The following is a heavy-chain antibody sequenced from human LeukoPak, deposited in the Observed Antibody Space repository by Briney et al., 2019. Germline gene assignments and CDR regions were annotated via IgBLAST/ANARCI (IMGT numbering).Heavy chain of an antibody. V-gene: IGHV4-4*07. CDR1: GGSISSYY. J-gene: IGHJ4*02. CDR2: IYTSGST. Sequence: SETLSLTCTVSGGSISSYYWSWIRQPPGKGLEWIGRIYTSGSTNYNPSLKSRVTMSVDTSKNQFSLKLSSVTAADTAVYYCAGMGVVVVPAAPLRDYWGQGTLVTVSS. D-gene: IGHD2-2*01. CDR3: AGMGVVVVPAAPLRDY.